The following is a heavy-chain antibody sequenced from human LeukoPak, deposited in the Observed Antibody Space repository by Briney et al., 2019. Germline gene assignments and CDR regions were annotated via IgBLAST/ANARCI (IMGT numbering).Heavy chain of an antibody. CDR3: ARDCSSTSCYSSGDY. Sequence: SETLSLTCAVSGGSISSGNWWSWVRQPPGKGLEWIGYIYHSGSTYYNPSLKSRVTISVDRSKNQFSLKLSSVTAADTAVYYCARDCSSTSCYSSGDYWGQGTLVTVSS. CDR1: GGSISSGNW. J-gene: IGHJ4*02. V-gene: IGHV4-4*02. CDR2: IYHSGST. D-gene: IGHD2-2*02.